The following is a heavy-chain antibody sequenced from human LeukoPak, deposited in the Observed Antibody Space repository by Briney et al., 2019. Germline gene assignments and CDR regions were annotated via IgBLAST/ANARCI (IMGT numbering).Heavy chain of an antibody. Sequence: SETLSLTCTVSGGSIRSSYYYWGWIRQPPGKGLEWIVSIYDSGSTYYNPSLKSRVTISVDTSKNQFSLKLNSVTAADTAVYYCARDRWELLSNSYHYCGLDVWGQGTTVTVSS. CDR1: GGSIRSSYYY. J-gene: IGHJ6*02. D-gene: IGHD2-15*01. CDR3: ARDRWELLSNSYHYCGLDV. V-gene: IGHV4-39*02. CDR2: IYDSGST.